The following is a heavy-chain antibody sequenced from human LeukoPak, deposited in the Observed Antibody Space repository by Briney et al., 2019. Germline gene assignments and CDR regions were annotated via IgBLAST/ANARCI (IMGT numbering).Heavy chain of an antibody. Sequence: GGSLRLSCAASGFTFSSYSIHWVRQAPGKGLEWVAVIWYDGSNKYYADSVKGRFTISRDNSKNTLYLQMNSLRAEDTAVYYCARDLGVVTAPLYYFDYWGQGTLVTVSS. V-gene: IGHV3-33*01. D-gene: IGHD3-3*01. J-gene: IGHJ4*02. CDR3: ARDLGVVTAPLYYFDY. CDR1: GFTFSSYS. CDR2: IWYDGSNK.